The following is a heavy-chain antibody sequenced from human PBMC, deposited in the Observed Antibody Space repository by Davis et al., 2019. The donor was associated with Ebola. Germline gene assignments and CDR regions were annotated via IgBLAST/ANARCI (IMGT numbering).Heavy chain of an antibody. D-gene: IGHD6-19*01. V-gene: IGHV1-46*01. J-gene: IGHJ4*02. Sequence: ASVPDTCKASGYIFTSYYMHWVGQAPGRGLQWLVIINPSGGSTSYAQKFQGRVTMTSDTSTSTVYIEQSSLGSEGTAVYYCRGGWLVLPNYWGQGTLVTVSS. CDR3: RGGWLVLPNY. CDR1: GYIFTSYY. CDR2: INPSGGST.